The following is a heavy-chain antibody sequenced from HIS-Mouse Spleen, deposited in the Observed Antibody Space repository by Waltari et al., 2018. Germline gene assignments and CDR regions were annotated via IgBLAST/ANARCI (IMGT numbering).Heavy chain of an antibody. CDR1: GYTFTSYG. Sequence: QVQLVQSGAEVKKPGASVKVSCKASGYTFTSYGISWVRQAPGQGLEWMVWIRAYNGNTNYAQKLQGRVTMNTDTSTSTAYMELRSLSSDDTAVYYCARAAGDYYDSSGYDAFDIWGQGTMVTVSS. V-gene: IGHV1-18*01. J-gene: IGHJ3*02. CDR3: ARAAGDYYDSSGYDAFDI. CDR2: IRAYNGNT. D-gene: IGHD3-22*01.